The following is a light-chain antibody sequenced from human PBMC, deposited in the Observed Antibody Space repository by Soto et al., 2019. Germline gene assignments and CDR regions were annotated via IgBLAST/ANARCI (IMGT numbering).Light chain of an antibody. CDR3: QQYNNWPPIT. J-gene: IGKJ5*01. V-gene: IGKV3-15*01. CDR1: QSVSSN. Sequence: EIVMPQSPATLSVSPGESSTLSGRASQSVSSNLAWYQQKPGQAPRLLIYGASTRATGIPARFSGSGSGTEFTLTISSLQSEDFAVYYCQQYNNWPPITVGQGTRLEIK. CDR2: GAS.